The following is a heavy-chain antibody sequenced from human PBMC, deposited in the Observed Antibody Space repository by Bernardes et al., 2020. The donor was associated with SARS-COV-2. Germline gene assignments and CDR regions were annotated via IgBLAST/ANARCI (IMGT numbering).Heavy chain of an antibody. CDR3: ATAPAMVRANWFDP. Sequence: VQVSCKVSGYTLTELSMHWVRQAPGKGLEWMGGFDPEDGETIYAQKFQGRVTMTEDTSTDTAYMELSSLRSEDTAVYYCATAPAMVRANWFDPWGQGTLVTVSS. J-gene: IGHJ5*02. V-gene: IGHV1-24*01. CDR1: GYTLTELS. D-gene: IGHD3-10*01. CDR2: FDPEDGET.